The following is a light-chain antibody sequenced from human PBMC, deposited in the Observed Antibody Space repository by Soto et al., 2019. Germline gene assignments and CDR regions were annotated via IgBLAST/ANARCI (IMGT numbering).Light chain of an antibody. CDR2: LTSDGSH. Sequence: QLVLTQSPSASASLGASVKLTCTLSSGHSNYAIAWHQQQPEKGPRYLMKLTSDGSHSKGDGIPDRFSGSSSGAERYLTISSLQSEDEADYYCQTWGTGTPWVFGGGTKLTVL. V-gene: IGLV4-69*01. J-gene: IGLJ3*02. CDR1: SGHSNYA. CDR3: QTWGTGTPWV.